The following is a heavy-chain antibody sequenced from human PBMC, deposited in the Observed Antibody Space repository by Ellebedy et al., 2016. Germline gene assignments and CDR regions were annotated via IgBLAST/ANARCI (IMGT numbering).Heavy chain of an antibody. V-gene: IGHV3-33*08. CDR1: GFTFSSYG. Sequence: GGSLRLSCAASGFTFSSYGMHWVRQAPGKGLEWVAVIWYDGSNKYYADSVKGRFTISRDNSKNTLYLQMNSLRAEDTAVYYCARDHRYSGSYYYYYGMDVWGQGTTVTVSS. D-gene: IGHD1-26*01. J-gene: IGHJ6*02. CDR2: IWYDGSNK. CDR3: ARDHRYSGSYYYYYGMDV.